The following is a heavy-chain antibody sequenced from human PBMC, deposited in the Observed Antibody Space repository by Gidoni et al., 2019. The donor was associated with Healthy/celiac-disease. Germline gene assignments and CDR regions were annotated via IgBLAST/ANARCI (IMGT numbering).Heavy chain of an antibody. J-gene: IGHJ4*02. V-gene: IGHV4-59*01. Sequence: QVQLQESGPGLVKPSETLSLTCTVSVGSISSYYWSWIRQPPGKGLEWIGYIYYSGSTNYNPSLKSRVTISVDTSKNQFSLKLSSVTAADTAVYYCATTKNYDSSGTFDYWGQGTLVTVSS. CDR2: IYYSGST. CDR1: VGSISSYY. D-gene: IGHD3-22*01. CDR3: ATTKNYDSSGTFDY.